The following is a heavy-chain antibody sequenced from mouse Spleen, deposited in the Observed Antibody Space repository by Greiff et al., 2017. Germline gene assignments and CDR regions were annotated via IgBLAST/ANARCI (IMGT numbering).Heavy chain of an antibody. Sequence: EVKLMESGGGLVQPGGSMKLSCGASGFTFSNYWMNWVRQSPEKGLEWVAQIRLKSDNYATHYAESVKGRFTISRDDSKSSVYLQMNNLRAEDTGIYYCTGGFITLDYWGQGTTLTVSS. CDR3: TGGFITLDY. D-gene: IGHD1-1*01. CDR1: GFTFSNYW. CDR2: IRLKSDNYAT. V-gene: IGHV6-3*01. J-gene: IGHJ2*01.